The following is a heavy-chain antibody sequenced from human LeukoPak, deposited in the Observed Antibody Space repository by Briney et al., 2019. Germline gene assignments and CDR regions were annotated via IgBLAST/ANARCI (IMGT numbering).Heavy chain of an antibody. CDR2: IKTDGSST. Sequence: GRSLRLSCAASGFTFSNYWMHWVRQAPGKGLVWVSRIKTDGSSTSYADSVKGRFTISRDNAKNTVYLQMNSLRAEDTAVYYCARDPHYFDTSGSDYFDYWGQGTLVTVSS. J-gene: IGHJ4*02. CDR1: GFTFSNYW. V-gene: IGHV3-74*01. CDR3: ARDPHYFDTSGSDYFDY. D-gene: IGHD3-22*01.